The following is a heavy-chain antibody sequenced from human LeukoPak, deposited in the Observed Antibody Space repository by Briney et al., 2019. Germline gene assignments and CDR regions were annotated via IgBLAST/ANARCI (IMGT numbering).Heavy chain of an antibody. Sequence: SVKVSCKASGGTFNSYAISWVRQAPGQGIEGMGGIIPIFGTANYAQKFQGRVTITTDESTSTAYMELSSLRSEDTAVYYCARSPITMIVVVNYYFDYWGQGTLVTVSS. D-gene: IGHD3-22*01. V-gene: IGHV1-69*05. CDR3: ARSPITMIVVVNYYFDY. J-gene: IGHJ4*02. CDR1: GGTFNSYA. CDR2: IIPIFGTA.